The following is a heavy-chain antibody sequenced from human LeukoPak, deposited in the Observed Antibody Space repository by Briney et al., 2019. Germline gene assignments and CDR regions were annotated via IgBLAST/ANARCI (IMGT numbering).Heavy chain of an antibody. Sequence: GGSLRLSCAASEFTFSTFAMHWVRQAPGKGLEWVAIISFDGSNKYYADFVRGRFIISRDNSKNTLFLQLNSLRPEDTAVYYCARDRVWGSGWYGYYYYYYMDVWGKGTTVTVSS. J-gene: IGHJ6*03. CDR2: ISFDGSNK. CDR3: ARDRVWGSGWYGYYYYYYMDV. CDR1: EFTFSTFA. V-gene: IGHV3-30*04. D-gene: IGHD6-19*01.